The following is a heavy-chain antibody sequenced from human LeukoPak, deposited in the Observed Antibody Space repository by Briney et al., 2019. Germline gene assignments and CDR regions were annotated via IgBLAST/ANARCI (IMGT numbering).Heavy chain of an antibody. J-gene: IGHJ4*02. CDR1: GGIFSSYA. D-gene: IGHD2-2*01. Sequence: SVKVSCKASGGIFSSYAISWVRQAPGQGLEWMGGIIPIFGTANYAQKFQGRVTITTDESTSTAYMELSSLRSEDTAVYYCARAVRYCSSTSCYDPPFFDYWGQGTLVTVSS. CDR3: ARAVRYCSSTSCYDPPFFDY. V-gene: IGHV1-69*05. CDR2: IIPIFGTA.